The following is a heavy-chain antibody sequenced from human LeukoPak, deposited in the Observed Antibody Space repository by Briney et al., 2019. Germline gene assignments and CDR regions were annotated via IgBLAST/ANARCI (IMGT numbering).Heavy chain of an antibody. Sequence: PGGPLRLSCAASGFTVSSNYMSWVRQAPGKGLEWVSVIYSGGSTYYADSVKGRFTISRDNSKNTLYLQMNSLRAEDTAVYYCTRWRLGGSNTDDGFDYWGQGTLVTVSS. CDR2: IYSGGST. CDR3: TRWRLGGSNTDDGFDY. CDR1: GFTVSSNY. J-gene: IGHJ4*02. D-gene: IGHD1-1*01. V-gene: IGHV3-53*01.